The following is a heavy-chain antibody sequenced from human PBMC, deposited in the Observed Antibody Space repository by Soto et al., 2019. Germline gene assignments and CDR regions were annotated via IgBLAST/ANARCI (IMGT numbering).Heavy chain of an antibody. CDR3: ARRIAAAADLVWFAP. J-gene: IGHJ5*02. CDR2: IYHSGST. Sequence: PSETLSLTCAVSGGSISSGCFSWSWIRQPPGKGLEWIGYIYHSGSTYYNPSLKSRVTISVDRSKNQFSLKLSSVTAADTAVYYCARRIAAAADLVWFAPWGKGTRVTVSS. D-gene: IGHD6-13*01. V-gene: IGHV4-30-2*01. CDR1: GGSISSGCFS.